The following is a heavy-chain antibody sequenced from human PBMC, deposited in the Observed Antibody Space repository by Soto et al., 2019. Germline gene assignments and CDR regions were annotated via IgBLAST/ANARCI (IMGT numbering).Heavy chain of an antibody. CDR2: ISADGSNT. Sequence: EVQLVESGGGLVQPGGSLRLSCAASGFMFSSHWMHWVRQAPGKGPVWVSRISADGSNTNYADSVKGRFTISRDNARNTLFLQMNSLTADDTAVYYCARRTDAYNWADYWGQGTLVTVSS. V-gene: IGHV3-74*01. D-gene: IGHD1-1*01. CDR1: GFMFSSHW. CDR3: ARRTDAYNWADY. J-gene: IGHJ4*02.